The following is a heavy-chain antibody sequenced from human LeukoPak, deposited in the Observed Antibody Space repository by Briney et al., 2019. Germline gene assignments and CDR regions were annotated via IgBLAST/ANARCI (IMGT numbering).Heavy chain of an antibody. Sequence: ASVKVSCKASGGTFSSYAISWVRQAPGQGLEWMGWISAYNGNTNYAQKLQGRVTMTTDTSTSTAYMELRSLRSDDTVVYYCARRAQYNHDILTGRVFYNDYWGQGTLVTVSS. CDR2: ISAYNGNT. CDR1: GGTFSSYA. D-gene: IGHD3-9*01. J-gene: IGHJ4*02. CDR3: ARRAQYNHDILTGRVFYNDY. V-gene: IGHV1-18*01.